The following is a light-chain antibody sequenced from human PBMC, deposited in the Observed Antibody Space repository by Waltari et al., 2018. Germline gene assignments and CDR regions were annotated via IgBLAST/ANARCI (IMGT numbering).Light chain of an antibody. Sequence: EIVMTQPPVTVSVSPREDIPLSCTASENVGTDVAWYLHKPGQPPRLLIYFANSRATGVPARISGSGSGTDFTLSISSLESEDFAFYYCQQSRRWPQRTFGQGTKLEI. CDR2: FAN. CDR3: QQSRRWPQRT. J-gene: IGKJ2*01. V-gene: IGKV3D-15*01. CDR1: ENVGTD.